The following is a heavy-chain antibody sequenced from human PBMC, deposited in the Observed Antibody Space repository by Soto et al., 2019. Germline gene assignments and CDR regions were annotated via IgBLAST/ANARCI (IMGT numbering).Heavy chain of an antibody. D-gene: IGHD2-15*01. V-gene: IGHV1-46*01. J-gene: IGHJ4*02. CDR3: ARECSGGSRLYFAL. CDR1: GYTLPSYD. CDR2: INPSGGNT. Sequence: ASVKVSCKASGYTLPSYDMHWVRQAPGQVLEWMGIINPSGGNTSYAQKFQGRVTMTTDTSTGTDYMELSSLRSDDTAVYYCARECSGGSRLYFALRGQGTLVTVSS.